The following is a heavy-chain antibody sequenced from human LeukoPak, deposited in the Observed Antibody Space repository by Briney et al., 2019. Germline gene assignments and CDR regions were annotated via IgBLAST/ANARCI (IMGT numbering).Heavy chain of an antibody. CDR3: AREGVTKADH. V-gene: IGHV3-48*03. D-gene: IGHD3-10*01. J-gene: IGHJ4*02. CDR1: GFTFSSYE. Sequence: PGGSLRLSCAASGFTFSSYEMNWVRQAPGKGLEWVSYISSSGSTIYYADSVKGRFTISRDNAKNSLYLQMNSLRAEDTAVYYCAREGVTKADHWGQGTLVTVSS. CDR2: ISSSGSTI.